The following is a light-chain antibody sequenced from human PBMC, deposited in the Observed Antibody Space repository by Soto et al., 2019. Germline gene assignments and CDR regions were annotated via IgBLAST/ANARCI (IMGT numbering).Light chain of an antibody. J-gene: IGKJ5*01. Sequence: EIVMTQAPATLSVSPGERSTLSCRASQSVSSNLAWYQQKPGQAPRLXXYGASTRATGIPARFSGSGSGTEFTLSISRLQSEDFAPYYCQQYYNWRAITFGQGTRLEIK. V-gene: IGKV3D-15*01. CDR2: GAS. CDR3: QQYYNWRAIT. CDR1: QSVSSN.